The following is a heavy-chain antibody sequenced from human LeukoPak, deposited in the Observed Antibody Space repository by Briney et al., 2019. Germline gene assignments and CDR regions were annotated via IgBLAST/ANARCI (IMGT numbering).Heavy chain of an antibody. CDR1: GGSISSSSYY. D-gene: IGHD4-17*01. Sequence: SETLSLTCTVSGGSISSSSYYWGWIRQPPGKGLEWIGSIYYSGSTYYNPSLKSRVTISVDTSKNQFSLKLSSVTAADTAVYYCARDLGDDYGDSLSNWFDPWGQGTLVTVS. J-gene: IGHJ5*02. V-gene: IGHV4-39*07. CDR2: IYYSGST. CDR3: ARDLGDDYGDSLSNWFDP.